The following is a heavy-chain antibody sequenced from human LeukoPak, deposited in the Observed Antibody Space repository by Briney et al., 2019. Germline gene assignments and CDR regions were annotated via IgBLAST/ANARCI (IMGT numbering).Heavy chain of an antibody. D-gene: IGHD3-9*01. CDR2: ISSSGSTI. V-gene: IGHV3-48*03. CDR3: ARDGDYDILTGDLYYFDY. J-gene: IGHJ4*02. Sequence: GGSLRLSCAASGFTFSSYEMNWVRHAPGKGLEWVSYISSSGSTIYYADSVKGRFTISRDNAKTSLYLQMNSLRAEDTAVYYCARDGDYDILTGDLYYFDYWGQGTLVTVSS. CDR1: GFTFSSYE.